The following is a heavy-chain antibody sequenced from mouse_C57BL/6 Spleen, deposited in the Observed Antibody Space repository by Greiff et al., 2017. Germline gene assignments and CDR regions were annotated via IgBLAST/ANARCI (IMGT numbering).Heavy chain of an antibody. V-gene: IGHV1-9*01. Sequence: QVQLQQSGAELMKPGASVKLSCKATGYTFTGYWIEWVKQRPGHGLEWIGEILPGSGSTNYNEKFTGKATFTADTSSHTASMQLSSLTTEDSAIYYWARGDGNLLAWFAYWGQGTLVTVSA. CDR3: ARGDGNLLAWFAY. J-gene: IGHJ3*01. D-gene: IGHD2-1*01. CDR1: GYTFTGYW. CDR2: ILPGSGST.